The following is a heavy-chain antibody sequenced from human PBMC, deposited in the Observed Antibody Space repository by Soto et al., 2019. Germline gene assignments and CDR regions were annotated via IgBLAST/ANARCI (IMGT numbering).Heavy chain of an antibody. CDR1: GGSISSGDYY. D-gene: IGHD6-13*01. J-gene: IGHJ5*02. CDR2: IYYSGST. Sequence: KPSETLSLTCTVSGGSISSGDYYWSWIRQPPGKGLEWIGYIYYSGSTYYNPSLKSRVTISVDTSKNQFSLKLSSVTAADTAVYYCARGGYSSSSRYRDWFDPWGQGTLVTVSS. CDR3: ARGGYSSSSRYRDWFDP. V-gene: IGHV4-30-4*01.